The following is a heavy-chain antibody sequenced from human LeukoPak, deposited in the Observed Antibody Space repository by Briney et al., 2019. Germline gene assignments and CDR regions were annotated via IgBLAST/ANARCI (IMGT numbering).Heavy chain of an antibody. CDR3: AKDDDWGRYKH. J-gene: IGHJ1*01. D-gene: IGHD3-16*01. V-gene: IGHV3-48*01. Sequence: GGSLRLSCAASGFTFSSYSMNWVRQAPGKGLEWVSYISSSSSTIYYADSVKGRFTISRDNAKNTQSLQMNSLRAEDTAVYYCAKDDDWGRYKHWGQGNLVTVSS. CDR2: ISSSSSTI. CDR1: GFTFSSYS.